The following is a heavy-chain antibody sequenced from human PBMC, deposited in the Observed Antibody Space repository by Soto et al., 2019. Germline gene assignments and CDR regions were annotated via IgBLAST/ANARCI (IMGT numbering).Heavy chain of an antibody. CDR2: IMGSGGRT. D-gene: IGHD3-10*01. Sequence: EVQLLESGGGLVQPGGSLRLSCAASGFSFSSFPMSWVRQAPGKGLESVSVIMGSGGRTYYADSVQGRFTISRNDSKSTVFLKRTSRRATDPAKYYCAKGAATCYFDYRGQGTLVPVTS. CDR3: AKGAATCYFDY. J-gene: IGHJ4*02. CDR1: GFSFSSFP. V-gene: IGHV3-23*01.